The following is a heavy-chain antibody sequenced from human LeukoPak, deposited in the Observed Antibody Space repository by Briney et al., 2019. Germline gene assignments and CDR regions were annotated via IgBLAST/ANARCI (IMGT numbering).Heavy chain of an antibody. CDR3: ARTCGYPCPFDI. CDR1: GFTFSSYS. CDR2: ISSSSSYI. V-gene: IGHV3-21*01. J-gene: IGHJ3*02. D-gene: IGHD1-1*01. Sequence: GGSLRLSCAASGFTFSSYSMNWVRQAPRKGLEWVSSISSSSSYIYYADSVKGRFAISRDNAKNSLYLQMNSLRAEDTAVYYCARTCGYPCPFDIWGQGTMVTVSS.